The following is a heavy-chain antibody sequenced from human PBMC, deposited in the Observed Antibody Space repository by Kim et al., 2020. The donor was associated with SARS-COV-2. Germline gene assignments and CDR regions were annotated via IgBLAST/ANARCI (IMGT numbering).Heavy chain of an antibody. CDR2: INAGNCNT. J-gene: IGHJ6*02. CDR1: GYTFTSYA. D-gene: IGHD2-15*01. CDR3: ARAAAHITLYYYGMDF. Sequence: ASVKVSCKASGYTFTSYAMHWVRQAPGQRLEWMGGINAGNCNTKYSQKIQGRVTITRETSASTAYMELSSLRSEDTAVYYCARAAAHITLYYYGMDFWGQATTGSVSS. V-gene: IGHV1-3*01.